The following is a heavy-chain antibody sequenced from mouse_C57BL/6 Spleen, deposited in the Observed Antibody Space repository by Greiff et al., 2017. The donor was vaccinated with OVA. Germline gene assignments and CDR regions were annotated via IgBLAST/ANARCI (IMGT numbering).Heavy chain of an antibody. V-gene: IGHV5-17*01. CDR3: ARNYYGSSYVWYVDV. D-gene: IGHD1-1*01. CDR2: ISSGSSTI. Sequence: EVQLVESGGGLVKPGGSLKLSCAASGFTFSDYGMHWVRQAPEKGLEWVAYISSGSSTIYYADTVKGRFTISRDNAKNTLFLQMTSLRSEDTAMYYSARNYYGSSYVWYVDVWGTGTTVTVSS. J-gene: IGHJ1*03. CDR1: GFTFSDYG.